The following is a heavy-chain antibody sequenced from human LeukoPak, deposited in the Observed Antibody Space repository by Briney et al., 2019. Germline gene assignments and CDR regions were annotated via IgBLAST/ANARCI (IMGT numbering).Heavy chain of an antibody. CDR1: GFTFSSYW. CDR3: ARDGFSSSWYSIL. Sequence: PGGSLRLSCEASGFTFSSYWMSWVRQAPGKGLEWVANIKTDGSEKYYVDSVKGRFTISRDNAKNSLYLQVNSLRAEDTAVYYCARDGFSSSWYSILWGQGTLVTVSS. CDR2: IKTDGSEK. J-gene: IGHJ4*02. D-gene: IGHD6-13*01. V-gene: IGHV3-7*01.